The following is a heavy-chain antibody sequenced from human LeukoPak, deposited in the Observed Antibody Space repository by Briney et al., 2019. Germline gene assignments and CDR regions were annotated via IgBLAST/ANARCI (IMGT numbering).Heavy chain of an antibody. CDR3: ASPVAVAGTSDY. CDR1: GYTFTNYG. CDR2: INPNSGGT. Sequence: ASVKVSCKASGYTFTNYGISWVRQAPGQGLEWMGWINPNSGGTNYAQKFQGRVTMTRDTSISTAYMELSRLRSDDTAVYYCASPVAVAGTSDYWGQGTLVTVYS. V-gene: IGHV1-2*02. J-gene: IGHJ4*02. D-gene: IGHD6-19*01.